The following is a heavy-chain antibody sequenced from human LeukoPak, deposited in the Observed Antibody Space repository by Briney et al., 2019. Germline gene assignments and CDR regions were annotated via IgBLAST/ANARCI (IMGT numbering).Heavy chain of an antibody. CDR2: ISSSSSYI. D-gene: IGHD3-22*01. Sequence: GGSLRLSCAASGFTFSSYIMNWVRQAPGKGLEWVSSISSSSSYIYYADSVKGRFTISRDNAKNSLYLHMNSLRAEDTAVYYCARGALPHYYDSSGYYYYFDYWGQGTLVTVSS. CDR3: ARGALPHYYDSSGYYYYFDY. J-gene: IGHJ4*02. CDR1: GFTFSSYI. V-gene: IGHV3-21*01.